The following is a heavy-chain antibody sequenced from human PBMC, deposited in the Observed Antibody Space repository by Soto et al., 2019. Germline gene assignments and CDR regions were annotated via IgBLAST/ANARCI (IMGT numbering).Heavy chain of an antibody. D-gene: IGHD3-9*01. V-gene: IGHV4-31*03. CDR3: ARGSLDYDILTGYPYDYWFDP. Sequence: PSETLSLTCTVSGGSISSGGYYWSWIRQHPGKGLEWIGYIYYSGSTYYNPSLKSRVTISVDTSKNQFSLKLSSVTAADTAVYYCARGSLDYDILTGYPYDYWFDPWGQGTLVTVSS. CDR2: IYYSGST. CDR1: GGSISSGGYY. J-gene: IGHJ5*02.